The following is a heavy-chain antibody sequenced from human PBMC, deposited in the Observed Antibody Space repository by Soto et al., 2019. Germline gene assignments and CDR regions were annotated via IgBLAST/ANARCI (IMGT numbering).Heavy chain of an antibody. CDR2: AHSDGKT. V-gene: IGHV3-53*02. Sequence: EVQLVETGGGLIQPGGSLRLSCAASGFTISTYHMSWVRQAPGKGLEWVSAAHSDGKTYYADSVKGRFTISRDNSRNTLYLQMNSLRAEDTAVYYCVRVVPGGSGWLPGDYWGQGTLVTVAS. CDR3: VRVVPGGSGWLPGDY. J-gene: IGHJ4*02. CDR1: GFTISTYH. D-gene: IGHD3-10*01.